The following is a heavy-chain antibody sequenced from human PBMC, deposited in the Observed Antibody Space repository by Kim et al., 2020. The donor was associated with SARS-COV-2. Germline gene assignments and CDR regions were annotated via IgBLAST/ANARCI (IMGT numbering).Heavy chain of an antibody. D-gene: IGHD3-16*02. Sequence: GGSLRLSCAASGFTFSDYYMSWIRQAPGKGLEWVSYISSSGSTIYYADSVKGRFTISRDNAKNSLYLQMNSLRAEDTAVYYCASVPSPLRVWGSYRYGYYYGMDVWGQGTTVTVSS. V-gene: IGHV3-11*01. J-gene: IGHJ6*02. CDR2: ISSSGSTI. CDR1: GFTFSDYY. CDR3: ASVPSPLRVWGSYRYGYYYGMDV.